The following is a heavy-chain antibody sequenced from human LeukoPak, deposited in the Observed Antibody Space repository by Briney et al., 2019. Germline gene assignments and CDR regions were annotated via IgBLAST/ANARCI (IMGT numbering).Heavy chain of an antibody. CDR1: GFTFDDYA. J-gene: IGHJ4*02. CDR3: ARHRGQVVPAAIDY. CDR2: IYYSGST. Sequence: LRLSCAASGFTFDDYAMPWVRQPPGKGLEWIGYIYYSGSTNYNPSLKSRVTISVDTSKNQFSLKLSSVTAADTAVYYCARHRGQVVPAAIDYWGQGTLVTVSS. V-gene: IGHV4-59*08. D-gene: IGHD2-2*01.